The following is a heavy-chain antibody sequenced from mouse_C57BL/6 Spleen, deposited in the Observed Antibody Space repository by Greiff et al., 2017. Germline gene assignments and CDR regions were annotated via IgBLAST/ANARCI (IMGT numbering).Heavy chain of an antibody. D-gene: IGHD4-1*01. CDR3: ARCDNWDPYWYFDV. Sequence: VQLHQSGAELVRPGTSVKVSCKASGYAFTNYLIEWVKQRPGQGLEWIGVINPGSGGTNYNEKFKGKATLTADKSSSTAYMQLSSLTSEDSAVYFCARCDNWDPYWYFDVWGTGTTVTVSS. V-gene: IGHV1-54*01. CDR2: INPGSGGT. J-gene: IGHJ1*03. CDR1: GYAFTNYL.